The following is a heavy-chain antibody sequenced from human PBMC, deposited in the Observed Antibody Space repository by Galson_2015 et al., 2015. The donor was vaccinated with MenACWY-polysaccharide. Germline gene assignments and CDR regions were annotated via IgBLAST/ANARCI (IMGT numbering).Heavy chain of an antibody. D-gene: IGHD3-10*01. V-gene: IGHV6-1*01. CDR2: TYYRTKWYD. CDR1: GDSVSSNSVS. Sequence: CAISGDSVSSNSVSWNWIRQTPSRGLEWLGRTYYRTKWYDDYAVSVRSRMTINPDTSKNQFSLHLNSVTPEDTAVYYCVRGGFGQTVGRFDYWGQGATVTVSS. J-gene: IGHJ4*02. CDR3: VRGGFGQTVGRFDY.